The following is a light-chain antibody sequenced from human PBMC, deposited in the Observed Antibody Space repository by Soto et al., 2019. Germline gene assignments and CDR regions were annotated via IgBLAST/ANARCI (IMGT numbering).Light chain of an antibody. J-gene: IGLJ2*01. CDR3: SSYTSSSVV. Sequence: QSVLTRPASVSGSPGQSITISCTGTSSDVGGYNYVSWYQQHPGKAPKLMIYEVSNRPSGVSNRFSGSKSGNTASLTISGLQAEDEADYYCSSYTSSSVVFGGGTQLTVL. CDR1: SSDVGGYNY. CDR2: EVS. V-gene: IGLV2-14*01.